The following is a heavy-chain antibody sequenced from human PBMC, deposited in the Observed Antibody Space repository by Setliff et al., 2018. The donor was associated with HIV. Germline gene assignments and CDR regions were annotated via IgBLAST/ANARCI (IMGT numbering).Heavy chain of an antibody. CDR2: SRKKAYSYTT. J-gene: IGHJ6*03. CDR3: VREGSVSGKYYYYMNL. Sequence: GGSLRLSCAVSGFTFSDYYMDWVRQAPGKGLEWVGLSRKKAYSYTTEYAASVKGRFRISRDDSENPLYLQMNSLKTDDTAVYYCVREGSVSGKYYYYMNLWGKGTTVTVSS. CDR1: GFTFSDYY. D-gene: IGHD6-19*01. V-gene: IGHV3-72*01.